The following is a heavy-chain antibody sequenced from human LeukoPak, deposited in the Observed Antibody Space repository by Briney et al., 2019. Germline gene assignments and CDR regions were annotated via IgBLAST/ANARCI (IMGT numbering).Heavy chain of an antibody. J-gene: IGHJ4*02. CDR1: AFTFNNYV. D-gene: IGHD6-13*01. V-gene: IGHV3-30*18. Sequence: GGSLRLSCAASAFTFNNYVIHWVRQAPGKGLEWVAVISYDGSYKYYTDSVKGRFTISRDNSKNTLHLQMTSLRADDTAVYYCAKSLSDGYDYWGQGTPVTVSS. CDR2: ISYDGSYK. CDR3: AKSLSDGYDY.